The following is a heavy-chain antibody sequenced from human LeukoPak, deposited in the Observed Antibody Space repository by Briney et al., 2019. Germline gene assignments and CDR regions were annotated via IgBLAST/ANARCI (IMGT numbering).Heavy chain of an antibody. D-gene: IGHD5-18*01. CDR1: GGSISSTGYY. CDR3: AEVTVSDY. J-gene: IGHJ4*02. V-gene: IGHV4-39*01. CDR2: ISYSGST. Sequence: SETLSLTYTVSGGSISSTGYYWGWIRQPPGKGLEWIGSISYSGSTYYNPSLKSPVTISADTSKNQFSLKLSSVTAADTAVYYCAEVTVSDYWGQGTLVTVSS.